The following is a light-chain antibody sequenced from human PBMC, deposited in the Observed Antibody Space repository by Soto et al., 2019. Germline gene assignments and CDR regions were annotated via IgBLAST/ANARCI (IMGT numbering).Light chain of an antibody. J-gene: IGLJ2*01. V-gene: IGLV2-14*01. CDR3: SSDTSTSTPVV. CDR2: DVS. Sequence: QSVLTQPASVSGSPGQSITISCTGTSSDVGGYNYVSWYQQHPGKAPKLMIYDVSNRPSGVSNRFSGSKSGNTASLTISGFQAEDEADYYCSSDTSTSTPVVFGGGTKVTVL. CDR1: SSDVGGYNY.